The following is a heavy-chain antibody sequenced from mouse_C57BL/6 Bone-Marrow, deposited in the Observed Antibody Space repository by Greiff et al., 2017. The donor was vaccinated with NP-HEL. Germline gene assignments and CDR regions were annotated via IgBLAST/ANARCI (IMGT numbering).Heavy chain of an antibody. D-gene: IGHD2-12*01. CDR1: GYTFTDYY. J-gene: IGHJ1*03. Sequence: QVQLQQSGPELVKPGASVKISCKASGYTFTDYYINWVKQRPGQGLEWIGWIFPGSGSTYYNEKFKGKATLTVDTSSSTAYMLLSSLTSDDSAVYFCARSGGLLYRWYFDVWGTGTTVTVSS. CDR2: IFPGSGST. CDR3: ARSGGLLYRWYFDV. V-gene: IGHV1-75*01.